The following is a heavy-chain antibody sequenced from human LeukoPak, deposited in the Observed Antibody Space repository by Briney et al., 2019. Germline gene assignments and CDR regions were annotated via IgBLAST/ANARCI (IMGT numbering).Heavy chain of an antibody. D-gene: IGHD3-10*01. CDR3: VRHYGP. Sequence: SETLSLTCTVSGGSIRSSYSYWGSIRQPPGKGMEWIGSIYDSGSTYYNPFLKSRVTISVDTSKDQFSLKLNSVTAADTDVYYCVRHYGPWGQGTLVTVS. V-gene: IGHV4-39*01. CDR2: IYDSGST. CDR1: GGSIRSSYSY. J-gene: IGHJ5*02.